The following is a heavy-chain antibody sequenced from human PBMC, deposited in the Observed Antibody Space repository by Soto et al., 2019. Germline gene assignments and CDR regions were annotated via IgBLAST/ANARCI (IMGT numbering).Heavy chain of an antibody. Sequence: QLQLQESGPGLVKPSETLSLTCTVSGDFIKSSSYWWGWIRQPPGKGLQWIGSIYTGSTYYNPSLKSRLIISVDTPTNQSSLGLSSVTAADTAVFYCARPHPWLAPPVAWGQGTLVTVSS. V-gene: IGHV4-39*01. D-gene: IGHD6-19*01. J-gene: IGHJ5*02. CDR2: IYTGST. CDR3: ARPHPWLAPPVA. CDR1: GDFIKSSSYW.